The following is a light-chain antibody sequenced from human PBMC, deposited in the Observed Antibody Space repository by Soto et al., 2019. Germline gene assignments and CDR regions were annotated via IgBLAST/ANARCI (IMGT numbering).Light chain of an antibody. V-gene: IGKV2-28*01. CDR2: LGS. Sequence: DIVMTQSPLSLPVTPGEPASISCRSSQSLLYSNAFNYLHWYLQKPGQSPQLLIYLGSNRASGVAHRLTGSGSGTDLTLKISRVEAEDVGVYYCMQVLQTHWTFGQGTKVHIK. CDR1: QSLLYSNAFNY. CDR3: MQVLQTHWT. J-gene: IGKJ1*01.